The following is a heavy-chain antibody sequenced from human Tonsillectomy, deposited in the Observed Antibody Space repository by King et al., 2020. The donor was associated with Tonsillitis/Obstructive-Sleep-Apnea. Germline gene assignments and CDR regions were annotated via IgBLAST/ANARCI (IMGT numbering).Heavy chain of an antibody. Sequence: EVQLVESGGVVVQPGGSLRLSCAASGFTFDDYTMHWVRQAPGKGLEWVSLISWDGGSTYYADSVKGQFTISRDNSKNSLYLQMNSLRTEDTALYYCAKARFLEWFPFDYWGQGTLVTVSS. D-gene: IGHD3-3*01. CDR3: AKARFLEWFPFDY. V-gene: IGHV3-43*01. CDR1: GFTFDDYT. J-gene: IGHJ4*02. CDR2: ISWDGGST.